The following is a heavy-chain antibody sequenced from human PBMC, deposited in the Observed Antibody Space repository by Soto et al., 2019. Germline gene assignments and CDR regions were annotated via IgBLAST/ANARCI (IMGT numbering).Heavy chain of an antibody. CDR1: GGSISSGDYY. CDR3: ARWGPGSGYYTISGGMDV. CDR2: IYYSGST. J-gene: IGHJ6*02. D-gene: IGHD3-3*01. Sequence: SETLSLTCTVSGGSISSGDYYWSWIRQPPGKGLEWIGYIYYSGSTYYNPSLKSRVTISVDTSKNQFSLKLSSVTAADTAVYYCARWGPGSGYYTISGGMDVWGQGTTVTVSS. V-gene: IGHV4-30-4*01.